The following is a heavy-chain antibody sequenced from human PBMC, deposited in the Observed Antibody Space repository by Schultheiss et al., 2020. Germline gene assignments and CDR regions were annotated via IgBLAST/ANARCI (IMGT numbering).Heavy chain of an antibody. J-gene: IGHJ4*02. D-gene: IGHD6-19*01. CDR1: GGTFSSYA. V-gene: IGHV1-69*06. CDR3: ATARDSSDLFDY. CDR2: IIPIFGTA. Sequence: SVKVSCKASGGTFSSYAISWVRQAPGQGLEWMGGIIPIFGTANYAQKFQGRVTITADKSTSTAYMELSSLRSEDTAVYYCATARDSSDLFDYWGQGTLVTGSS.